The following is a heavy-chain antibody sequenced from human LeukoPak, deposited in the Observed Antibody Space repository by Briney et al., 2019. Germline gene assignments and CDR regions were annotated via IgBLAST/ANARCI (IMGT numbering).Heavy chain of an antibody. D-gene: IGHD6-13*01. CDR2: ISGSGGST. J-gene: IGHJ1*01. CDR3: ARGSSWYLEYFQL. CDR1: GFTFSSYA. V-gene: IGHV3-23*01. Sequence: GGSLRLSCAASGFTFSSYAMSWVRQAPGKGLEWVSAISGSGGSTYYAGSVKGRFTISRDNSKNTLYLQMNSLRAEDTAVYYCARGSSWYLEYFQLWGQGTLVTVSS.